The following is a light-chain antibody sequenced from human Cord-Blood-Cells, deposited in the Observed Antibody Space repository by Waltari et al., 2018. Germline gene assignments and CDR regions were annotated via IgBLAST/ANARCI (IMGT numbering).Light chain of an antibody. CDR1: QSVSSN. V-gene: IGKV3-15*01. Sequence: EIVMTQSPATLSVSPGERATLSCRASQSVSSNLAWYQQKPGQAPRHLIYGASTRATGIPARFSGSGSGTEFTRTIISLQSEDFAVYYCQQYNSWPTFGQGTKLEIK. CDR2: GAS. J-gene: IGKJ2*01. CDR3: QQYNSWPT.